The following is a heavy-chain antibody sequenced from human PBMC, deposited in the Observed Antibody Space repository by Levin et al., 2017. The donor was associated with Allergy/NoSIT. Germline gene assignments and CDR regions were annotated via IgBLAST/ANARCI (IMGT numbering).Heavy chain of an antibody. CDR1: GFTFSSYA. D-gene: IGHD4-17*01. J-gene: IGHJ4*02. CDR2: ISYDGSNK. Sequence: PGGSLRLSCAASGFTFSSYAMHWVRQAPGKGLEWVAVISYDGSNKYYADSVKGRFTISRDNSKNTLYLQMNSLRAEDTAVYYCARSDYGDYVRYFDYWGQGTLVTVSS. V-gene: IGHV3-30-3*01. CDR3: ARSDYGDYVRYFDY.